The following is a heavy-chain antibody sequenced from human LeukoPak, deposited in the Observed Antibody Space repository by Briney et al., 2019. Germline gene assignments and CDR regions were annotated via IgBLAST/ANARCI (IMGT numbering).Heavy chain of an antibody. V-gene: IGHV1-2*02. CDR1: GYTFTGYY. Sequence: ASVKVSCKASGYTFTGYYMHWVRQAPGQGLEWMGWINPNSGGTNYAQKFQGRVTMTRDTSISTAYMELSRLRSDDTAVYYCAREVSSGWYTGSAYYYYMDVWGKGTTVTVSS. J-gene: IGHJ6*03. CDR3: AREVSSGWYTGSAYYYYMDV. CDR2: INPNSGGT. D-gene: IGHD6-19*01.